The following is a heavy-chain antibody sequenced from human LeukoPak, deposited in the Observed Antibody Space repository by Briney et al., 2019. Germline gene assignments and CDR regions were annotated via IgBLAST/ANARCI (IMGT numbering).Heavy chain of an antibody. CDR2: INPSNGDT. J-gene: IGHJ4*02. CDR3: ARVGSSGWYVHPTLDY. V-gene: IGHV1-2*02. Sequence: ASVKVSCKASGYTFSAYYIHWVRQAPGQGLECMAWINPSNGDTNYAQKFQGRVTMTRDTSISTAYMELTRLISDDTAVYYCARVGSSGWYVHPTLDYWGQGTLVTVSS. D-gene: IGHD6-19*01. CDR1: GYTFSAYY.